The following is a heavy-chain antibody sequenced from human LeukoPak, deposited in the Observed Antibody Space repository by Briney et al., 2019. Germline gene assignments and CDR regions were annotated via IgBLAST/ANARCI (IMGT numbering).Heavy chain of an antibody. D-gene: IGHD3-16*01. CDR3: TRQDWRRGGFRHDY. CDR2: INHSGST. V-gene: IGHV4-34*01. J-gene: IGHJ4*02. Sequence: SETLSLTCAVYGGSFSGYYWTWIRQPPGKGLEWIGEINHSGSTNYNPSLKSRVSISVDTSKNQFSLKLSSVTAADTAVYYCTRQDWRRGGFRHDYWGQGTLVTVSS. CDR1: GGSFSGYY.